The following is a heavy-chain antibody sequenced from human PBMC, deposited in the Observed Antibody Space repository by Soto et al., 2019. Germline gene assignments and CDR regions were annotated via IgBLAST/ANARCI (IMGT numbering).Heavy chain of an antibody. Sequence: GGSLRLSCAASGIAFSNYAMNGVRQAPGKGLEWISAISVTSGSTYYADSVKGRFTISRDNSKNTLYLQMNSLRVEDTAVYYCAKISDSSGRKTDYWGQGTLVTVSS. CDR3: AKISDSSGRKTDY. V-gene: IGHV3-23*01. CDR2: ISVTSGST. CDR1: GIAFSNYA. J-gene: IGHJ4*02. D-gene: IGHD6-19*01.